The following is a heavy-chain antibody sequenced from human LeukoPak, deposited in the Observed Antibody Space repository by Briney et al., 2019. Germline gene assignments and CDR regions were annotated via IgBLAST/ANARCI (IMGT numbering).Heavy chain of an antibody. D-gene: IGHD1-1*01. Sequence: SETLSLTCTVSGGSISSSSYYWGWIRQPPGKGLEWIGSIYYSGSTYYNPSLKSRVTISLDTSKNQFSLKLTSVTAADTAVYYCARVSWFPGTSYYYMDVWGKGTTVTVSS. CDR1: GGSISSSSYY. V-gene: IGHV4-39*07. CDR3: ARVSWFPGTSYYYMDV. J-gene: IGHJ6*03. CDR2: IYYSGST.